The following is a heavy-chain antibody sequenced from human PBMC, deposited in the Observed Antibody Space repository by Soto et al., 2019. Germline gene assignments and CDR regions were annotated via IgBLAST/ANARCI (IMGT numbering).Heavy chain of an antibody. CDR3: SISNSYGRGDF. D-gene: IGHD4-17*01. CDR1: GGSLNSYT. Sequence: QVQLVQSGAEVKKTGSSVRVSCKASGGSLNSYTISWVRQAPGHGLEWMGGIIPVFGTTDYAQRFQGRVTITAAQSTGTAYLDLFSLRSEDTAIYYCSISNSYGRGDFWGQGTLVTVSS. CDR2: IIPVFGTT. J-gene: IGHJ4*02. V-gene: IGHV1-69*01.